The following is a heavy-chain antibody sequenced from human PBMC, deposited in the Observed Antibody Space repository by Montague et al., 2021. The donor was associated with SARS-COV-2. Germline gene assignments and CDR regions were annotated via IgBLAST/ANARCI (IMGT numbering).Heavy chain of an antibody. J-gene: IGHJ4*02. Sequence: SETLSLTRSVSGDSISRSTNHWGWIRQPPGKGLEWIASIHYSGRTYHNPPLKSRVTMSVDTSKNQFSLKLSSVTAADTAVYYCTRTTDDSALAATFWGQGTLVTVSS. D-gene: IGHD6-19*01. CDR2: IHYSGRT. CDR3: TRTTDDSALAATF. V-gene: IGHV4-39*01. CDR1: GDSISRSTNH.